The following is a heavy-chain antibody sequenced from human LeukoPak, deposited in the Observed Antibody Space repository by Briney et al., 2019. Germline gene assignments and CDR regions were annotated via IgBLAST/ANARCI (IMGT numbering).Heavy chain of an antibody. CDR3: AKSRYSSSWERAEYFQH. Sequence: GGSLRLSCAASGFTFSSYAMSWVRQAPGKGPEWVSAISGSGGSTYYADSVKGRFTISRDNSKNTLYLQMNSLRAEDTAVYYCAKSRYSSSWERAEYFQHWGQGTLVTVSS. D-gene: IGHD6-13*01. CDR2: ISGSGGST. CDR1: GFTFSSYA. V-gene: IGHV3-23*01. J-gene: IGHJ1*01.